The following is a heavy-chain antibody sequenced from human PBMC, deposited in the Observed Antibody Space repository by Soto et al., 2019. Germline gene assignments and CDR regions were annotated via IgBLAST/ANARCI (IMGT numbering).Heavy chain of an antibody. J-gene: IGHJ5*02. CDR3: AREGDTLWFDP. CDR2: IIPIFGTA. CDR1: GGSFISYA. V-gene: IGHV1-69*06. Sequence: WASVKVSFNASGGSFISYAIIWVRQAPGQGLEWMGGIIPIFGTANYAQKFQGRVTITADKSTSTAYMELSSLRSEDTAVYYCAREGDTLWFDPWGQGTMVNVS. D-gene: IGHD1-26*01.